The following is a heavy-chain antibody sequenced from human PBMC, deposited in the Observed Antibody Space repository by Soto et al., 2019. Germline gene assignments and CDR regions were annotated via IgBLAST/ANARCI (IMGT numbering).Heavy chain of an antibody. CDR3: ATGTRAYYYDSSGYFY. Sequence: ASVKVSCKASGYTFTSYPMNWVRQAPGQGLEWMACINTNTGNPTSAQGFTGQFVSSLDTSVTTAYLQISSLKAEDSVVYYCATGTRAYYYDSSGYFYWGQGTLVTVSS. CDR1: GYTFTSYP. D-gene: IGHD3-22*01. J-gene: IGHJ4*02. CDR2: INTNTGNP. V-gene: IGHV7-4-1*02.